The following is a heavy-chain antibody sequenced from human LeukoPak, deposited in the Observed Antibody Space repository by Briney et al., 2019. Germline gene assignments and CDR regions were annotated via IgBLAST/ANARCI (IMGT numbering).Heavy chain of an antibody. CDR3: ARVAPYYDSSGPQDY. CDR2: ISYDGSNK. J-gene: IGHJ4*02. V-gene: IGHV3-30-3*01. D-gene: IGHD3-22*01. CDR1: GFTFSSYA. Sequence: PGGSLRLSCAASGFTFSSYAMDWVCQAPGKGLEWVSHISYDGSNKYYADSVKGRFTISRDNSKNTLYLQMNSLRAEDTAVYYCARVAPYYDSSGPQDYWGQGTLVTVSS.